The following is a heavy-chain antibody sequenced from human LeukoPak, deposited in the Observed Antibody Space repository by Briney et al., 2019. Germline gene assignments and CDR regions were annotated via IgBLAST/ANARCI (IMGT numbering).Heavy chain of an antibody. Sequence: GESLKISCKGSGYRFTNYWIGWVRQMPGKGLEWMGIIYPGDSNTRYSPSFQGQVTISADKSISTAYLQWSRLKASDTAIYYGARLKFTYGPEDFDFWGQGTLVTVSS. CDR1: GYRFTNYW. CDR2: IYPGDSNT. J-gene: IGHJ4*02. CDR3: ARLKFTYGPEDFDF. V-gene: IGHV5-51*01. D-gene: IGHD3-10*01.